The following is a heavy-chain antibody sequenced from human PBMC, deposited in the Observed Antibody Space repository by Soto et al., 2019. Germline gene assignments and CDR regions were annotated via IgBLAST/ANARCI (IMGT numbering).Heavy chain of an antibody. V-gene: IGHV3-30-3*01. Sequence: QVQLVESGGGVVQPGRSLRLSWAASGFTFSSYAMHWVRQAPGKGLEWVAVISSDGSNKYYADSVKGRFTISRDNSKNTLYVQMNSLRAEDTAVYYCARFKGCSGGSCYSYFDYWGQGTLVTVSS. D-gene: IGHD2-15*01. CDR3: ARFKGCSGGSCYSYFDY. CDR1: GFTFSSYA. CDR2: ISSDGSNK. J-gene: IGHJ4*02.